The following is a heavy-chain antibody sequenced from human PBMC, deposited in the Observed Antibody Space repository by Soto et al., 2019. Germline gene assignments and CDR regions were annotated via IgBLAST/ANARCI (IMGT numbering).Heavy chain of an antibody. CDR2: INAGNGNT. Sequence: QVQLVQSGAEVKKPGASVKVSCKASGYTFTSYAMHWVRQAPGQRLGGMGWINAGNGNTKYSQKFQGRVTITRDTSASTAYMELSSLRSEDMAVYYCARDRRVVVPAAIMGWFDPWGQGTLVTVSS. J-gene: IGHJ5*02. V-gene: IGHV1-3*01. CDR3: ARDRRVVVPAAIMGWFDP. CDR1: GYTFTSYA. D-gene: IGHD2-2*01.